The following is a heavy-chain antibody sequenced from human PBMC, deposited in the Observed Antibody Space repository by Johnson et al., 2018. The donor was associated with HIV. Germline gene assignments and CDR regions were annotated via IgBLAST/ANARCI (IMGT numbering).Heavy chain of an antibody. CDR2: ISYDGSNK. D-gene: IGHD6-19*01. V-gene: IGHV3-30-3*01. Sequence: QVQLVEFGGGLVQTGGSLRLSCAASGFSLSNYAMYWVRQAPGTGLEWVAAISYDGSNKYSAASVKGRLTISRDNAKNSLYLQMNSLRAEDSAVYYCARERQGAAVGDGFDVWGQGTMVTVSS. CDR1: GFSLSNYA. CDR3: ARERQGAAVGDGFDV. J-gene: IGHJ3*01.